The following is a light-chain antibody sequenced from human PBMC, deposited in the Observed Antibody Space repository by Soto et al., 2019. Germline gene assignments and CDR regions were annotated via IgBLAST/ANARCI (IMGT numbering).Light chain of an antibody. CDR3: HQYGSSPYT. Sequence: DIVLTQSPVTLSLSQGKGATPSFGASQGLISSSLAWYHQKPGQAPPLLIFRASNRATGVPDRFSASESGTDFTLTISSLDPEDFAVYFCHQYGSSPYTFGQGTKLEMK. CDR2: RAS. CDR1: QGLISSS. V-gene: IGKV3-20*01. J-gene: IGKJ2*01.